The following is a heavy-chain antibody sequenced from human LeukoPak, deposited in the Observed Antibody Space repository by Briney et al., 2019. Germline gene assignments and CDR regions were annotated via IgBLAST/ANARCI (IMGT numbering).Heavy chain of an antibody. CDR3: ARGQVAPYYFDY. Sequence: SQTLSLTCAVSGGSISSGGYSWSWIRQPPGKGLEWIGYIYYSGSTNYNPSLKSRVTISVDTSKNQFSLKLSSVTAADTAVYYCARGQVAPYYFDYWGQGTLVTVSS. V-gene: IGHV4-30-4*07. D-gene: IGHD2-15*01. CDR2: IYYSGST. J-gene: IGHJ4*02. CDR1: GGSISSGGYS.